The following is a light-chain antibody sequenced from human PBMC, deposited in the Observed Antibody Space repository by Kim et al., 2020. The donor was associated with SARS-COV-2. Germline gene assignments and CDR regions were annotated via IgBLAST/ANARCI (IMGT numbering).Light chain of an antibody. CDR1: TGAVTSDNH. V-gene: IGLV7-43*01. CDR3: LLFYGGLQV. J-gene: IGLJ3*02. Sequence: QAVVTQEPSLTVSPGGTVTLTCASTTGAVTSDNHPNWFQQRHGQAPRALIYSTNIKHTWAPARFSGSHLGDKAALTVSAVQPEDEADYYCLLFYGGLQVFGGGTQLTVL. CDR2: STN.